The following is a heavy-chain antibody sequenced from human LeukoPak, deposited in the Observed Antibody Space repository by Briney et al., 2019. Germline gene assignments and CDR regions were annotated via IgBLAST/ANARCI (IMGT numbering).Heavy chain of an antibody. CDR3: ATGAYYDTSDYYQDDAFDI. D-gene: IGHD3-22*01. J-gene: IGHJ3*02. Sequence: GGSLRLSCAASGFTFSSYVMHWVRQAPGKGLEWVAVIWYDGSDKYYADSVKGRFTISRDNSQNTLYLQMNSLRAEDTAVYYCATGAYYDTSDYYQDDAFDIWGQGTMVTVSS. V-gene: IGHV3-33*01. CDR1: GFTFSSYV. CDR2: IWYDGSDK.